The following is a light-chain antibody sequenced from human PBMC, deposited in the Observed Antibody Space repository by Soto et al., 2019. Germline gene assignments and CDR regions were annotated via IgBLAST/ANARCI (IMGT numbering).Light chain of an antibody. J-gene: IGKJ4*01. CDR3: QQYGSSPLT. Sequence: EIVLTQSPGTLSLSPGARATLCCRASQSVTRSYLAWYQQKPGQSPRXLISGASSRATGIQDRCSGSGAGTDCTRPISRLEPGDAAVDDCQQYGSSPLTFGGGTKVDIK. V-gene: IGKV3-20*01. CDR2: GAS. CDR1: QSVTRSY.